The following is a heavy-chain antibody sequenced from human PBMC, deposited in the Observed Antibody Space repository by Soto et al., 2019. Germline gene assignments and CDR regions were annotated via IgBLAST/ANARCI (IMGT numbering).Heavy chain of an antibody. D-gene: IGHD6-19*01. CDR1: GFTFSSYA. CDR3: ARDGAHSSGWYWASFPHPDSWFDP. J-gene: IGHJ5*02. Sequence: QVQLVESGGGVVQPGRSLRLSCAASGFTFSSYAMHWVRQAPGKGLEWVAVISYDGSNKYYADSVKGRFTISRDNSKDTLYLQMNSLSAEDTAVYYCARDGAHSSGWYWASFPHPDSWFDPWGQGTLVTVSS. V-gene: IGHV3-30-3*01. CDR2: ISYDGSNK.